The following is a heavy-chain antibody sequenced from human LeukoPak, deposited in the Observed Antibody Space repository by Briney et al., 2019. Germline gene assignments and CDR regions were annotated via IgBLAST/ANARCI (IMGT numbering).Heavy chain of an antibody. CDR3: ARLGRRGGWFDP. CDR2: IYYSGST. J-gene: IGHJ5*02. CDR1: GGSISSSSYY. V-gene: IGHV4-39*07. D-gene: IGHD2-15*01. Sequence: PSETLSLTCTVSGGSISSSSYYWGWIRQPPGKGLEWIGSIYYSGSTNYNPSLKSRVTISVDTSKNQFSLKLSSVTAADTAVYYCARLGRRGGWFDPWGQGTLVTVSS.